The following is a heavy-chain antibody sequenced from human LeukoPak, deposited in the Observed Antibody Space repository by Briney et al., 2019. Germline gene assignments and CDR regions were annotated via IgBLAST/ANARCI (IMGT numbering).Heavy chain of an antibody. Sequence: SETLSLTCTVSGGSISSYYWSWIRQPAGKGLEWIGRIYTSGSTTYNPSLKSRVTMSVDTSKNQFSLRLSSVTAADTAVYYCARDSSPGYCSGGSCYDAFDIWGQGTMVTVSS. CDR2: IYTSGST. J-gene: IGHJ3*02. D-gene: IGHD2-15*01. CDR1: GGSISSYY. CDR3: ARDSSPGYCSGGSCYDAFDI. V-gene: IGHV4-4*07.